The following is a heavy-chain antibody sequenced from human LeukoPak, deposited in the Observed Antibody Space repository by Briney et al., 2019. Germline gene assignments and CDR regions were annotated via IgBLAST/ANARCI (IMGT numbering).Heavy chain of an antibody. CDR3: ARGPYTNGHYFDY. J-gene: IGHJ4*02. D-gene: IGHD6-19*01. Sequence: GGSLRLSCAASGFTFSNYAMNWVRQAPGKGLEWVSYISSSATIYYADSVKGRFTISRDNARNSLYLQMNSLRAEDTAVYYCARGPYTNGHYFDYWGQGTLATVSS. CDR1: GFTFSNYA. CDR2: ISSSATI. V-gene: IGHV3-69-1*01.